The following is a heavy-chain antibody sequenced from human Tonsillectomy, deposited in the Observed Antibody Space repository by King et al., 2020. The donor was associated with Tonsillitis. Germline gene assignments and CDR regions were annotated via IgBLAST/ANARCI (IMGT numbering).Heavy chain of an antibody. V-gene: IGHV4-59*01. CDR2: IYSSGST. CDR3: ARGPGNNWNRRRDFDY. D-gene: IGHD1-20*01. J-gene: IGHJ4*02. Sequence: VQLQESGPGLVKPSETLSLTCTVSDDSISSYYWSWIRQPPGKGLEWIGYIYSSGSTYYNPSLKSRVTMSVDTSKKQFSLKLSSVIAADTAVYYCARGPGNNWNRRRDFDYWGQGTLVTVPS. CDR1: DDSISSYY.